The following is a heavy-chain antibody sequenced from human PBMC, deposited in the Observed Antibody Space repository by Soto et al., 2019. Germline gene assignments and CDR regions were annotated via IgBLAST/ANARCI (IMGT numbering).Heavy chain of an antibody. CDR2: IIPIFGTA. CDR3: ARDHYDILTGQGNNWFDP. CDR1: GGTFSSYA. D-gene: IGHD3-9*01. J-gene: IGHJ5*02. Sequence: SVKVSCKASGGTFSSYAISWVRQAPGQGLEWMGGIIPIFGTANYAQKFQGRVTITADESTSTAYMELSSLRSEDTAVYYCARDHYDILTGQGNNWFDPWGQGTLVTVSS. V-gene: IGHV1-69*13.